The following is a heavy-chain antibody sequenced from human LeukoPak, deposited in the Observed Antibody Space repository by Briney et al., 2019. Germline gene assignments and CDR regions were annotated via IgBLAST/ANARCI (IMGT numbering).Heavy chain of an antibody. CDR3: ARARLTDYVWGRRTFDI. CDR2: IKQDGSEK. J-gene: IGHJ3*02. D-gene: IGHD3-16*01. Sequence: PGGSLRLSCAASGFTFNTYWMSWVRQAPGKGLEWVANIKQDGSEKYYVDSVKGRFTISRDNVKNSLYLQMNSLRAEDTAVYYCARARLTDYVWGRRTFDIWGQGTMVTISS. CDR1: GFTFNTYW. V-gene: IGHV3-7*01.